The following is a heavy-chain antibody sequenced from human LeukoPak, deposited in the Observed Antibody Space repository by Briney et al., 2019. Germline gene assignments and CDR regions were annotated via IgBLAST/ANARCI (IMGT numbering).Heavy chain of an antibody. V-gene: IGHV1-69*04. CDR1: GGTFSSYA. CDR2: IIPILGIA. Sequence: SVKVSCKASGGTFSSYAISWVRQAPGQGLEWMGRIIPILGIANYAQKFQGRVTITADKFTSTAYMELSSLRSEDTAVYYCARDRGSSGWLNWFDPWGQGTLVTVSS. CDR3: ARDRGSSGWLNWFDP. D-gene: IGHD6-19*01. J-gene: IGHJ5*02.